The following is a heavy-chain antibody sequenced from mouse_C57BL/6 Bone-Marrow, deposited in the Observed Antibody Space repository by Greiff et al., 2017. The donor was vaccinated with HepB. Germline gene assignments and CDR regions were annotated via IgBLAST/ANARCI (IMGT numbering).Heavy chain of an antibody. CDR1: GYTFTSYW. V-gene: IGHV1-72*01. CDR3: ARRLTTVVASFDY. Sequence: QVQLQQPGAELVKPGASVKLSCKASGYTFTSYWMHWVKQRPGLGLEWIGRIDPNSGGTKYNEKFKSKATLTVDKPSSTAYMQLSSLTSEDSAVYYCARRLTTVVASFDYWGQGTTLTVSS. J-gene: IGHJ2*01. CDR2: IDPNSGGT. D-gene: IGHD1-1*01.